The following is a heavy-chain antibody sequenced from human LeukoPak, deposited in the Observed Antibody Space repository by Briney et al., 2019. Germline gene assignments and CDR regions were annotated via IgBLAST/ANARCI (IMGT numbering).Heavy chain of an antibody. J-gene: IGHJ4*02. Sequence: GGSLRLSCTAPGFTFRNYWMTWVRQAPGKGLEWVANIKDDGRDKKYVDSVKGRFTISRDNAKNSLYLQMSSLTAEDTAMYYCARDPGTGFDYWGQGTLVTVSS. V-gene: IGHV3-7*03. D-gene: IGHD3/OR15-3a*01. CDR2: IKDDGRDK. CDR3: ARDPGTGFDY. CDR1: GFTFRNYW.